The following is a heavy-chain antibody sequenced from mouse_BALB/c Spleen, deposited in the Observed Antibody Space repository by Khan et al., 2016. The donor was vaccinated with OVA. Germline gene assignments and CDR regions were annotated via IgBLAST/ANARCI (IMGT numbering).Heavy chain of an antibody. CDR1: GFSLTSYG. J-gene: IGHJ4*01. Sequence: QVQLKQSGPGLVAPSQSLSITCTVSGFSLTSYGIHWVRQPPGKGLEWLGVIWAGGSTNYNSALMSRLSISKDNSKSQVFLKMNSQQNDDTAMYYCARGDGYYEDAMDYWGQGTSVTVSS. CDR3: ARGDGYYEDAMDY. CDR2: IWAGGST. V-gene: IGHV2-9*02. D-gene: IGHD2-3*01.